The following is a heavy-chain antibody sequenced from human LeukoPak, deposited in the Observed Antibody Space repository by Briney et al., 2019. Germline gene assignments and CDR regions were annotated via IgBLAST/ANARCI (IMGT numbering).Heavy chain of an antibody. CDR1: GGSFSGYY. J-gene: IGHJ4*02. V-gene: IGHV4-34*01. CDR3: ARGELVAAFDY. CDR2: INHSGST. Sequence: SETLSLTCAVYGGSFSGYYWSWIRQPPGKGLEWIWDINHSGSTNYNASLKSRVAISVGESKNQFFLKLSSVTAADAAVYYCARGELVAAFDYWGQGTLVTVSS. D-gene: IGHD2-15*01.